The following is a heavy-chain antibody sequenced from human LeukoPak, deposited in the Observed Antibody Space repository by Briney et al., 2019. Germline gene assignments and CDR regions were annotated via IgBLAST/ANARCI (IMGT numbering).Heavy chain of an antibody. D-gene: IGHD3-22*01. CDR1: GFTFSSYA. V-gene: IGHV3-23*01. CDR3: AGTYYYDSSGYPYYFDY. J-gene: IGHJ4*02. Sequence: GASLTLSCAASGFTFSSYAMSWVRQAPGKGLEWVSAISGSGGSTYYTDSVKGRFTISRDNSKNTLYLQMNSLRAEDTAVYYCAGTYYYDSSGYPYYFDYWGQGTLVTVSS. CDR2: ISGSGGST.